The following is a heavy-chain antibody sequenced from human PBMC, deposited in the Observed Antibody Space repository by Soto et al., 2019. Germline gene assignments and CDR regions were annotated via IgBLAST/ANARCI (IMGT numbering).Heavy chain of an antibody. Sequence: KTSETLSLTCTVSGGTISSGGYYWSWIRQHPGKGLEWIGYIYYSGSTYYNPSLKSRVTISVDTSKNQFSLKLSSVTAADTAVYYCARRYYDSSGYDPVYYLDWWGQGTRITVSS. CDR1: GGTISSGGYY. CDR2: IYYSGST. CDR3: ARRYYDSSGYDPVYYLDW. D-gene: IGHD3-22*01. J-gene: IGHJ4*02. V-gene: IGHV4-31*03.